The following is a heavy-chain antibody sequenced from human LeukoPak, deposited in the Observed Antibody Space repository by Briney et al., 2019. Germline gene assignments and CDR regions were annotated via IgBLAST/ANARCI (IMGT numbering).Heavy chain of an antibody. CDR1: GYTFTSYH. D-gene: IGHD1-26*01. J-gene: IGHJ4*02. CDR2: INPSGGST. CDR3: AKGKIPRIVTPIDY. Sequence: VASVKVSCKASGYTFTSYHMHWVRQAPGQGLEWMGIINPSGGSTSYAQKFQGRVTMTRDMSTSTDYMELSSLRAEDTALYYCAKGKIPRIVTPIDYWGQGTLVTVSS. V-gene: IGHV1-46*01.